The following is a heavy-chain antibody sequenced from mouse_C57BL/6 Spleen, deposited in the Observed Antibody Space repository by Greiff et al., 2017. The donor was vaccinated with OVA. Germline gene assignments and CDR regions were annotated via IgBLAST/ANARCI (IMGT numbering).Heavy chain of an antibody. CDR1: GYTFTSYG. CDR2: IYPRSGNT. D-gene: IGHD1-1*01. CDR3: AREEDYHDGGDWFAY. J-gene: IGHJ3*01. V-gene: IGHV1-81*01. Sequence: QVQLQQSGAELARPGASVKLSCKASGYTFTSYGISWVKQRTGQGLEWIGEIYPRSGNTYYNEKFKGKATLTADKSSSTAYMELRSLTSEDSAVYFCAREEDYHDGGDWFAYWGQGTLVTVSA.